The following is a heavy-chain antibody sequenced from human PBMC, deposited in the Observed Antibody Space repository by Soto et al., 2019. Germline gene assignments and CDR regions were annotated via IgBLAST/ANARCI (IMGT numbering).Heavy chain of an antibody. D-gene: IGHD2-2*01. CDR3: ARMYLVPCARRGYYCYGMYV. J-gene: IGHJ6*02. V-gene: IGHV4-31*03. CDR1: HGSINRDRYY. Sequence: PSENLSLTCTVSHGSINRDRYYWTCIRQHPGKGLEGMGYIYYSGSTYYNPSLKSRVTISVDTSKNQFSLKLSSVTAADTAVYYCARMYLVPCARRGYYCYGMYVWSQGTTVTVSS. CDR2: IYYSGST.